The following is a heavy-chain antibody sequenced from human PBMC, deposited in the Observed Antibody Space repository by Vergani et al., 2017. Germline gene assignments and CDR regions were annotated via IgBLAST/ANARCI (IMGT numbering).Heavy chain of an antibody. CDR1: GFTFSSHG. Sequence: QVQLVESEGGVVQPGRSLTLSCVASGFTFSSHGMHWVRQAPGKGLEWVAVIWYDGSNKYYGDSVKGRFTISRDNSKNTLYLQMNSLRVEDTAVYYCASSSNEKGLDSWGQGTLVTVSS. CDR2: IWYDGSNK. J-gene: IGHJ5*01. V-gene: IGHV3-33*01. CDR3: ASSSNEKGLDS. D-gene: IGHD2-2*01.